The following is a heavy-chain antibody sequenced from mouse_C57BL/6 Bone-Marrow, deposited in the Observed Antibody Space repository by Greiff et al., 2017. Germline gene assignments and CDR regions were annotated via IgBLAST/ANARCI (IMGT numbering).Heavy chain of an antibody. CDR1: GFTFSSYA. CDR3: ADYYGGAY. J-gene: IGHJ3*01. Sequence: EVQGVESGGGLVKPGGSLKLSCAASGFTFSSYAMSWVRPTPEKRLEWVATISDGGSYTYYPDNVKGRFTISRDNAKNNLYLQMSHLKSEDTAMYYCADYYGGAYWGQGTLVTVSA. V-gene: IGHV5-4*01. D-gene: IGHD1-1*01. CDR2: ISDGGSYT.